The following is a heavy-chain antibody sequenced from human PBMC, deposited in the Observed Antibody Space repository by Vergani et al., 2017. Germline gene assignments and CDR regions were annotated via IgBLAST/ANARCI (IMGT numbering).Heavy chain of an antibody. Sequence: VQLVQSGTEVKKPGASVKIACKTSGYTFTNHHLHWVRQAPGQGLEWMGIITPGGSTDYGPKFQGRATMTRDTSTRTVYMELSSLRSEDTAVYYCTRGWYYYSIAYWAYWGQGTLVTVSS. CDR2: ITPGGST. D-gene: IGHD3-22*01. CDR3: TRGWYYYSIAYWAY. V-gene: IGHV1-46*03. CDR1: GYTFTNHH. J-gene: IGHJ4*02.